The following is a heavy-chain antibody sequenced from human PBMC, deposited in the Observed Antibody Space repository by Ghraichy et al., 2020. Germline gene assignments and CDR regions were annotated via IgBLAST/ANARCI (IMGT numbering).Heavy chain of an antibody. CDR2: IKQDGSEK. V-gene: IGHV3-7*01. J-gene: IGHJ6*02. CDR1: GFTFSSYR. Sequence: LSLTCAASGFTFSSYRMSWVRQAPGEGLEWLANIKQDGSEKYYVDSVKGRFTISRDNAKNSLYLQMNSLRAEDTAVYYCARTDHYYYAMDVWGQGTTVTVSS. CDR3: ARTDHYYYAMDV.